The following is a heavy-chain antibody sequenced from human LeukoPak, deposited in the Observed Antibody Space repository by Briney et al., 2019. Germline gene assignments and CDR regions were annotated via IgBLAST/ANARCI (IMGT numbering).Heavy chain of an antibody. V-gene: IGHV3-21*01. CDR2: ISSSSSYI. CDR1: GFTFSSYS. Sequence: PGGSLRLSCAASGFTFSSYSMNWVRQAPGKGLEWVSSISSSSSYIYYADSVKGRFTISRDNAKNSLYLQMNSLRAEDTAVYYCARDLIAVAGTDNYWGQGTLVTVSS. D-gene: IGHD6-19*01. CDR3: ARDLIAVAGTDNY. J-gene: IGHJ4*02.